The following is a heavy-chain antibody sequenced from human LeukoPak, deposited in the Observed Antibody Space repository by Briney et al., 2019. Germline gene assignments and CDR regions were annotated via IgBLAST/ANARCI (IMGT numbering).Heavy chain of an antibody. J-gene: IGHJ4*02. CDR2: IKTKTEGGTT. CDR1: GFTFSSYA. V-gene: IGHV3-15*01. CDR3: ITDGISYHASIDY. Sequence: GGSLRLSCAASGFTFSSYAMSWVRQAPGKGLEWVGRIKTKTEGGTTDYAAPVKGRFTVSRDDSKTTLYLQMNSLKTEDTAVYYCITDGISYHASIDYWGQGTLVTVSS. D-gene: IGHD3-16*01.